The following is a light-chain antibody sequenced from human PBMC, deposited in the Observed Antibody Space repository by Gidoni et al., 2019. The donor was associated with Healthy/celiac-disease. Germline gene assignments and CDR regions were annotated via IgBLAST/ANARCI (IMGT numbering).Light chain of an antibody. CDR2: DAS. CDR3: QQYDNLPT. Sequence: DIQMTQSPSSLSASVGDRVTITCQASQDISNYLNWYQQKPGKAPELLIYDASKLETGVPSRFSGSGSGTDFTFTISSLQPEDIATYYCQQYDNLPTFXPXTKVDIK. V-gene: IGKV1-33*01. CDR1: QDISNY. J-gene: IGKJ3*01.